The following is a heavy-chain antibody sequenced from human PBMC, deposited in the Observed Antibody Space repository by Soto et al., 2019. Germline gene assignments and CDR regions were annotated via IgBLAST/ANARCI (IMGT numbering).Heavy chain of an antibody. V-gene: IGHV1-2*04. Sequence: GASVKVSCKASGYTFTGYYMHWVRQAPGQGLEWMGWINPNSGGTNYAQKFQGWVTMTRDTSISTAYMELSRLRSDDTAVYYCARDWGPYYGSGSYYYYYGMDVWGQGTTVTVSS. CDR1: GYTFTGYY. CDR3: ARDWGPYYGSGSYYYYYGMDV. D-gene: IGHD3-10*01. CDR2: INPNSGGT. J-gene: IGHJ6*02.